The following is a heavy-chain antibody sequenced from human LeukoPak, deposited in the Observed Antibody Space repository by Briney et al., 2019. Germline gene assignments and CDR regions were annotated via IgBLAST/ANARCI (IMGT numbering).Heavy chain of an antibody. D-gene: IGHD2-2*01. CDR3: ARSGLYAEYHQH. CDR2: INPNSGGT. CDR1: GYTFTGYY. J-gene: IGHJ1*01. Sequence: GASVKVSCKASGYTFTGYYIHWVRQAPGQGLEWMGWINPNSGGTNYAQKFQGRVTMTRDTSTRTAYMDLSRLRSDDTAVYYCARSGLYAEYHQHWGQGTPVTVSS. V-gene: IGHV1-2*02.